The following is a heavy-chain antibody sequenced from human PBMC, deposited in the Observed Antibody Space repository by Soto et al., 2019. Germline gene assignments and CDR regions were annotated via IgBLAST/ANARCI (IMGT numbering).Heavy chain of an antibody. D-gene: IGHD4-17*01. J-gene: IGHJ4*02. V-gene: IGHV3-30*18. Sequence: QVQLVESGGGVVQPGRSLRLSCATSGFTFGNSGMHWVRQAPGKGLEWVAVISYHGSDKYYPDSVKGRFTISRDNSKNTLYLQMDRLRAEDTAVYYCAKDHLTTTVTTVGYWGQGTLVTVSS. CDR2: ISYHGSDK. CDR3: AKDHLTTTVTTVGY. CDR1: GFTFGNSG.